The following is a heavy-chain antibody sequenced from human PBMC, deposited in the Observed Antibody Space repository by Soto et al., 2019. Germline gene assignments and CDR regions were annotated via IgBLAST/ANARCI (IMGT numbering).Heavy chain of an antibody. CDR1: GYSFTSYW. J-gene: IGHJ6*02. Sequence: GESLKISCQGSGYSFTSYWIGWVRQMPGKGREWMGIIYPGDSNTRYSPSFQGQVTISADKSITTTYLQWSSLKASDTAIYYCTASICYYGMDVWGQGTTDTVSS. CDR2: IYPGDSNT. V-gene: IGHV5-51*01. CDR3: TASICYYGMDV.